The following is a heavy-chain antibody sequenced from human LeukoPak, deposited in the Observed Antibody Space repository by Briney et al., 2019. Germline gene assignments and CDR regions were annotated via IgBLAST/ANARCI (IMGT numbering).Heavy chain of an antibody. CDR1: GGSISSGSYY. Sequence: SQTLSLTCTVSGGSISSGSYYWSWIRQPAGKGLEWIGRIYTSGSTNYNPSLKSRVTISVDTSKNQFSLKLSSVTAADTAVYYCARGGGLDYYYYYMDVWGKGTTVTISS. D-gene: IGHD6-6*01. CDR3: ARGGGLDYYYYYMDV. CDR2: IYTSGST. J-gene: IGHJ6*03. V-gene: IGHV4-61*02.